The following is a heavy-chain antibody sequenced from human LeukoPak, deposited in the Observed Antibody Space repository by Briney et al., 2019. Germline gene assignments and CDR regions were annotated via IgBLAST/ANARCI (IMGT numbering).Heavy chain of an antibody. D-gene: IGHD5-18*01. CDR1: GGSISSGGYY. CDR3: AREGVDTAMAETDDAFDI. CDR2: IYYSGST. J-gene: IGHJ3*02. V-gene: IGHV4-31*03. Sequence: SETLSLTCTVSGGSISSGGYYWSWIRQHPGKGLECIGYIYYSGSTYSNPSLKSRVTISVDTSKNQFSLKLSSVTAADTAVYYCAREGVDTAMAETDDAFDIWGQGTMVTVSS.